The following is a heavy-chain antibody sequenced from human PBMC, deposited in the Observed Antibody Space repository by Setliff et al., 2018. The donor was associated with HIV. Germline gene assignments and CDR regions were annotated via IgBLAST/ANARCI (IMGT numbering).Heavy chain of an antibody. V-gene: IGHV4-59*08. Sequence: NPSETLSLTCTVSGDPINSHYWSWIRQPPGEGLEWIGHISYNGYTNYNPSLRSRVTISVDTSKNHFSLKLSSVTAADTAVYYCARHIAGYSAYDLGWFDPWGQGTLVTVSS. CDR2: ISYNGYT. CDR3: ARHIAGYSAYDLGWFDP. J-gene: IGHJ5*02. CDR1: GDPINSHY. D-gene: IGHD5-12*01.